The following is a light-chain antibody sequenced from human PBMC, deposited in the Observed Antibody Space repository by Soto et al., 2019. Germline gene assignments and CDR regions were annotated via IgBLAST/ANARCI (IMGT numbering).Light chain of an antibody. CDR1: SSDLGGLNY. J-gene: IGLJ3*02. CDR2: KVD. Sequence: QSALTQPASVSGSPGQSITIPCSGRSSDLGGLNYVSWYQQHPGKVPKLIIYKVDNRPSGISDRFSASKSGNTASLTISGLQAEDEAHYYCSPYTTVPSPQWVFAGGTKLTFL. V-gene: IGLV2-14*01. CDR3: SPYTTVPSPQWV.